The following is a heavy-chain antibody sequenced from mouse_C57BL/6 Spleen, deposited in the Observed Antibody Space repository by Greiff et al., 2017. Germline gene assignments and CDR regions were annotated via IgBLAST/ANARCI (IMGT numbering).Heavy chain of an antibody. V-gene: IGHV6-6*01. J-gene: IGHJ2*01. CDR3: TRTYYSTLPGRYFDY. D-gene: IGHD2-5*01. Sequence: EVKLVESGGGLVQPGGSMKLSCAASGFTFSDAWMDWVRQSPEKGLEWVAEIRNKANNHATYYAESVKGRFTISRDDSKSSVYLQMNSLRAEDTGIYYCTRTYYSTLPGRYFDYWGQGTTLTVSS. CDR1: GFTFSDAW. CDR2: IRNKANNHAT.